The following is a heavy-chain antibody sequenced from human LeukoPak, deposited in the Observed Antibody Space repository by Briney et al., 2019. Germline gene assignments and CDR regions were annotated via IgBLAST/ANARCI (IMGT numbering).Heavy chain of an antibody. CDR1: GGSFSGYY. Sequence: SETLSLTCAVYGGSFSGYYWSWIRQPPGKGLEWIGEINHSGSNNYNPSLKSRVTISVDTSKNQFSLKLSSVTAADTAVYYCGRGFSGSSPGYYFDYWGQGTLVTVSS. J-gene: IGHJ4*02. CDR3: GRGFSGSSPGYYFDY. V-gene: IGHV4-34*01. CDR2: INHSGSN. D-gene: IGHD6-6*01.